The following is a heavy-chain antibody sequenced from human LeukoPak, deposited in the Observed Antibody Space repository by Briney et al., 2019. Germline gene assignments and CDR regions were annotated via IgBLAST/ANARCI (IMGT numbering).Heavy chain of an antibody. Sequence: ASVKVSCKASGYTFTSYGISWVRQAPGQGLEWMGWISDYNGNTNYAQKLQGRVTMTADTSTSTAYMELRSLRSDDTAVYYCARDADKSAVWFGDTPHNFDYWGQGTLVTVSS. CDR1: GYTFTSYG. J-gene: IGHJ4*02. D-gene: IGHD3-10*01. V-gene: IGHV1-18*01. CDR3: ARDADKSAVWFGDTPHNFDY. CDR2: ISDYNGNT.